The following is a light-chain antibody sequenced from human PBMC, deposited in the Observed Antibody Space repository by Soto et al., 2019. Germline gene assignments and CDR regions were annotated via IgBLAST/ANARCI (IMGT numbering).Light chain of an antibody. V-gene: IGKV1-27*01. CDR2: AAS. Sequence: DIQMTQSPSSLSASVGDRVTVTCRASQSISSFLAWYQQKPGKVPKLLIYAASTLQPGVPSRFSGSGYGTAFTLTISSLQPEDVATYYCQKYDSAPPLTFGGGTKVEIK. J-gene: IGKJ4*01. CDR3: QKYDSAPPLT. CDR1: QSISSF.